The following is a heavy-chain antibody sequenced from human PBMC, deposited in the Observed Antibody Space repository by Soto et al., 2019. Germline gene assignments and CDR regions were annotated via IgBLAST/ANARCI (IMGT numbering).Heavy chain of an antibody. CDR1: GYSFTSYW. J-gene: IGHJ6*02. V-gene: IGHV5-51*01. Sequence: GESLNISCKGSGYSFTSYWIGLVRQMPGKGLEWMGIIYPGDSDTRYSPSFQGQVTISADKSISTAYLQWSSLKASDTAMYYCARAYYYDSSGYAIYGMDVWGQGTTVTVSS. CDR3: ARAYYYDSSGYAIYGMDV. CDR2: IYPGDSDT. D-gene: IGHD3-22*01.